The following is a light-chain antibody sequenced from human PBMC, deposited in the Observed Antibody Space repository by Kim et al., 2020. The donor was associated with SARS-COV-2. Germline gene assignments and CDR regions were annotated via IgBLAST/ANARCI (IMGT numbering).Light chain of an antibody. V-gene: IGLV2-14*04. CDR1: SSDVGGYNY. CDR2: DVS. Sequence: GHSIPISCTGTSSDVGGYNYVSWYQQHPGKAPKLMIYDVSTRPSGVSNRFSGSKSANTASLTISGLQAEDEADYYCSSYTSSSTVIFGGGTKLTVL. CDR3: SSYTSSSTVI. J-gene: IGLJ2*01.